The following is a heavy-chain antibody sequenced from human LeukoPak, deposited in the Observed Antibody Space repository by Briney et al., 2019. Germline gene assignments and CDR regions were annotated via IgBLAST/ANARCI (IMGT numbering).Heavy chain of an antibody. Sequence: GGSLRLSCAASGFTFSNYAMNWVRQAPGGGLEWVSSISGSSSYIYYADSVKGRFTISRDNAKNSLYLQMNSLRAEDTAVYYCAPRRVSINEVYGMDVWGQGTTVTVS. CDR2: ISGSSSYI. D-gene: IGHD2-8*01. J-gene: IGHJ6*02. CDR1: GFTFSNYA. V-gene: IGHV3-21*01. CDR3: APRRVSINEVYGMDV.